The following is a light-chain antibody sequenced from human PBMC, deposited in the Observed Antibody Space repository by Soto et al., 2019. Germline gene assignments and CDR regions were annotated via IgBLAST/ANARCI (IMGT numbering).Light chain of an antibody. CDR3: QQYYNWPLT. CDR2: AS. V-gene: IGKV3-15*01. J-gene: IGKJ2*01. Sequence: EIVMTQSPATLSVSPGERATLSCRASQDISDNLAWYQQKPGQAPRLVIYASTRATGIPARFSGSGSRTEFTLTISSLQSEDFAVYYCQQYYNWPLTFGQGTELEIK. CDR1: QDISDN.